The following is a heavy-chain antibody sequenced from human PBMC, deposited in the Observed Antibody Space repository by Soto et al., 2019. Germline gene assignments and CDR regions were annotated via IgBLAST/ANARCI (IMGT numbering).Heavy chain of an antibody. V-gene: IGHV3-48*01. CDR2: ISSSSSTI. CDR3: ARGESLLWFGELYYFDY. CDR1: GFTSSSYS. J-gene: IGHJ4*02. D-gene: IGHD3-10*01. Sequence: EVQLVESGGGLVQPGGSLRLSCAASGFTSSSYSMNWVRQAPGKGLEWVSYISSSSSTIYYADSVKGRFTISRDNAKNSLYLQMNSLRAEDKAVYYCARGESLLWFGELYYFDYWGQGTLVTVSS.